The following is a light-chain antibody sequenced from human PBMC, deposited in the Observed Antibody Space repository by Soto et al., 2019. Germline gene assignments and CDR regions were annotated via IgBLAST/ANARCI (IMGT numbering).Light chain of an antibody. V-gene: IGKV1-27*01. CDR2: AAS. Sequence: DIQMTQSPSSLSASVGDRVTLTCRASEGISNYLAWYQQKPGKVPKLLIYAASTLQSGVPSRFSGSGSGTEFTLTINSLQPEVVAIYFCQKYNSVPRTFGPGTKVDIK. CDR3: QKYNSVPRT. J-gene: IGKJ3*01. CDR1: EGISNY.